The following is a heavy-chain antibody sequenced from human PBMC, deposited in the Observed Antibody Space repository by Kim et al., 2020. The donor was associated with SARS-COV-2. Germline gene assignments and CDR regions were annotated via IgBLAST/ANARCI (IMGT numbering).Heavy chain of an antibody. V-gene: IGHV3-23*01. D-gene: IGHD7-27*01. CDR2: MSGRGGST. Sequence: GGSLRLSCAASGFNFDDYVMTWVRQAPGKGLEWVSAMSGRGGSTFYANSVKGRFTISRDSSTNTVYLQMNSLRADDTAVYYCAKGGDNWHRNLDYWGQG. CDR1: GFNFDDYV. J-gene: IGHJ4*02. CDR3: AKGGDNWHRNLDY.